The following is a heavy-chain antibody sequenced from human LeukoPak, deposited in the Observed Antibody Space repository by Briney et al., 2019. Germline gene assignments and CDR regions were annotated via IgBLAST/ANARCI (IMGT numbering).Heavy chain of an antibody. CDR1: GGTFSSYA. Sequence: SVKVSCKASGGTFSSYAISWVRQAPGQGLEWMGGIIPIFGTANYAQKFQGRVTITADESTSTAYMELGSLRSEDTAVYYCASALLYSGYDSLFDYWAREPWSPSPQ. D-gene: IGHD5-12*01. V-gene: IGHV1-69*01. CDR3: ASALLYSGYDSLFDY. CDR2: IIPIFGTA. J-gene: IGHJ4*02.